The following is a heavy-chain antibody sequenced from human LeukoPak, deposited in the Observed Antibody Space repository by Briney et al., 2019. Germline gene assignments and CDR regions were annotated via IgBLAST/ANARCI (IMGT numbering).Heavy chain of an antibody. Sequence: SAGDTFSADSVKGRFTISRDNSKNTVYLQMNSLRAEDTAVYYCARMVGATNYYYMDVWGKGTTVTVSS. J-gene: IGHJ6*03. CDR2: SAGDT. D-gene: IGHD1-26*01. CDR3: ARMVGATNYYYMDV. V-gene: IGHV3-53*01.